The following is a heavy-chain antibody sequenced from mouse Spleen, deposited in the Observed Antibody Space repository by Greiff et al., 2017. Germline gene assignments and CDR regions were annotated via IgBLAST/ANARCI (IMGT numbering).Heavy chain of an antibody. CDR1: GYTFTDYW. CDR3: ARREGSSYCYAMDY. Sequence: QVQLQQPGAELVMPGASVKMSCKASGYTFTDYWMHWVKQRPGQGLEWIGAIDTSDSYTSYNQKFKGKATLTVDESSSTAYMQLSSLTSEDSAVYYCARREGSSYCYAMDYWGQGTSGTVSS. V-gene: IGHV1-69*01. D-gene: IGHD1-1*01. CDR2: IDTSDSYT. J-gene: IGHJ4*01.